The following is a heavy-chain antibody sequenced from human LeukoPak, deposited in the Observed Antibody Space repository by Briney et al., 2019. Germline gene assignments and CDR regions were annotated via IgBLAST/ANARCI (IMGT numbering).Heavy chain of an antibody. CDR3: ARGYDYVWGSYRLINDAFDI. CDR1: GYTFTGYY. D-gene: IGHD3-16*02. V-gene: IGHV1-2*02. J-gene: IGHJ3*02. CDR2: INPNSGGT. Sequence: ASVKVSCKASGYTFTGYYMHWVRQAPGRGLEWMGWINPNSGGTNYAQKFQGRVTMTRDTSISTAYMELSRLRSDDTAVYYCARGYDYVWGSYRLINDAFDIWGQGTMVTVSS.